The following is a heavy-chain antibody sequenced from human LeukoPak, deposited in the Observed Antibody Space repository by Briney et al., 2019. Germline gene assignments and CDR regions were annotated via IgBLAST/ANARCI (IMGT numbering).Heavy chain of an antibody. D-gene: IGHD3-9*01. CDR2: IKQDGSGK. CDR3: ARALVLRYFDWLSPGMGAFDI. J-gene: IGHJ3*02. Sequence: PGGSLRLSCAASGFTFSSYWMSWVRQAPGKGLEWVANIKQDGSGKYYVDSVKGRFTISRDNAKNSLYLQMNSLRAEDTAVYYCARALVLRYFDWLSPGMGAFDIWGQGTMVTVSS. CDR1: GFTFSSYW. V-gene: IGHV3-7*03.